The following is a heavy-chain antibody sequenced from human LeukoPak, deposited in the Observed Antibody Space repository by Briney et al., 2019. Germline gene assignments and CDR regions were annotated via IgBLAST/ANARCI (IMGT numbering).Heavy chain of an antibody. V-gene: IGHV3-23*01. CDR1: GFPFSSYA. D-gene: IGHD3-22*01. CDR2: ISGSGGRT. CDR3: ANSPVMYYYDSSGYYPDY. Sequence: GGSLRLSCAASGFPFSSYAMSWLRQAPGKGLEWVSAISGSGGRTYHADSVKGRSTISRDNSKNTLYLQLNSLRAEDTAVYYCANSPVMYYYDSSGYYPDYWGQGPLVTVSS. J-gene: IGHJ4*02.